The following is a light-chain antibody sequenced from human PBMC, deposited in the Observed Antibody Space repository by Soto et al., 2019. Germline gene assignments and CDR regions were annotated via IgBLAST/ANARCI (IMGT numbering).Light chain of an antibody. CDR2: GAS. CDR1: QSVTSDY. J-gene: IGKJ1*01. CDR3: QQYGRP. Sequence: EKVLTQSPATLSLSPGERATLSCRASQSVTSDYLAWYQQKPGQAPRLLIHGASSRATGIPDRFSGSGSGTDFTLTISRLEPEDFAVYYCQQYGRPFGQGTKVDIK. V-gene: IGKV3-20*01.